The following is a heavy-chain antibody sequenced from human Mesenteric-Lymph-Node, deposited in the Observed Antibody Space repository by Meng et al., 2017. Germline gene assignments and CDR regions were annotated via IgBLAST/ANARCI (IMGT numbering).Heavy chain of an antibody. V-gene: IGHV2-5*01. CDR1: WFSLITSGVG. J-gene: IGHJ4*02. CDR3: AHRPAYCSGGSCYGYYFDY. Sequence: SGPTLVKPTQTLTLTCTFSWFSLITSGVGVGWIRQPPGKALEWLALIYWNDDKRYSPSLKSRLTITKDTSKNQVVLTMTNMDPVDTATYYCAHRPAYCSGGSCYGYYFDYWGQGTLVTVSS. D-gene: IGHD2-15*01. CDR2: IYWNDDK.